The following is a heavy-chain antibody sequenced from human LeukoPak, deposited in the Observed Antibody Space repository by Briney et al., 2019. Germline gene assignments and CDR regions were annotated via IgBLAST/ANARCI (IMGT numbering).Heavy chain of an antibody. CDR1: GYTFTSYY. CDR3: ATLYSYYGDTRDY. V-gene: IGHV1-46*01. D-gene: IGHD5-18*01. J-gene: IGHJ4*02. CDR2: INPSGGST. Sequence: ASVKVSCKASGYTFTSYYMHWVRQAPGQGLEWMGIINPSGGSTSYAQKFQGRVTMTEDTSTDTAYMELSSLRSEDTAVYYCATLYSYYGDTRDYWGQGTLVTVSS.